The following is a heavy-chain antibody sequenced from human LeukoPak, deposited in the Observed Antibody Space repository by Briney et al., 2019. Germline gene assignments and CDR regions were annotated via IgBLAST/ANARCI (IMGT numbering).Heavy chain of an antibody. Sequence: SETLSLTCAVYGGSFSGYYWSWIRQPPGKGLEWIGEINHSGSTNYNPSLKSRVTISVDTSKHQFSLKLSSVTAADTAVYYCASSLVAEPAGDTMVRGVAHFDYWGQGTLVTVSS. J-gene: IGHJ4*02. CDR2: INHSGST. V-gene: IGHV4-34*01. CDR3: ASSLVAEPAGDTMVRGVAHFDY. CDR1: GGSFSGYY. D-gene: IGHD3-10*01.